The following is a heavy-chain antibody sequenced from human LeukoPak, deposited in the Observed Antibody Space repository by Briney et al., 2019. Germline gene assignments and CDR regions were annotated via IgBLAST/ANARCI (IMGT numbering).Heavy chain of an antibody. CDR3: ARGRIVVVPAAMPYFDY. Sequence: PGGSLRLSCAASGFTFSSYAMSWVRQAPGNGLEWVSAISSSSSYIYYADSVKGRFTISRDNAKNSLYLQMNSLRAEDTAVYYCARGRIVVVPAAMPYFDYWGQGTLVTVSS. CDR2: ISSSSSYI. J-gene: IGHJ4*02. V-gene: IGHV3-21*01. D-gene: IGHD2-2*01. CDR1: GFTFSSYA.